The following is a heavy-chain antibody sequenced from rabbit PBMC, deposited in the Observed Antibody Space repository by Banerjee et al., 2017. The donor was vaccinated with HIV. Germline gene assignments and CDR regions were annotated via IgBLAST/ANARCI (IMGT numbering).Heavy chain of an antibody. CDR3: VRDGGYGAAAPFDL. CDR1: GFSLSSYY. V-gene: IGHV1S40*01. Sequence: QSLEESGGGLVQPEGSLTLTCTASGFSLSSYYMCWVRQAPGKGLEWIACIVAGSSGSTYYASWVNGRFTISSHNAQNTLYLQLNSLTAADTATYFGVRDGGYGAAAPFDLWGQGTLVTVS. CDR2: IVAGSSGST. J-gene: IGHJ3*01. D-gene: IGHD7-1*01.